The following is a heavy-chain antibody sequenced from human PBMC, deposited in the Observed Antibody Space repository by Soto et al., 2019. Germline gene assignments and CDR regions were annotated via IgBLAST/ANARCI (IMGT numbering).Heavy chain of an antibody. Sequence: GGSLRLSCSASGFPLAENAMSWFRQAPWKGPEWFCLSEGTIYGEATACAASVQGRFTVSRDNSKSIAYLQMNSLKTDDTAVYYCSGHGCLSAPWGPGTLVTVSS. CDR2: SEGTIYGEAT. J-gene: IGHJ4*02. V-gene: IGHV3-49*03. CDR3: SGHGCLSAP. CDR1: GFPLAENA. D-gene: IGHD2-8*01.